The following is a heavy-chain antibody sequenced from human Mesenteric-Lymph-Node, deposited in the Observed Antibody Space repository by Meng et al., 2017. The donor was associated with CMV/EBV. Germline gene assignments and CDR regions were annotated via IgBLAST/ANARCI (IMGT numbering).Heavy chain of an antibody. J-gene: IGHJ6*02. CDR3: AREGQYYDSSGYYHYGMDV. V-gene: IGHV3-48*04. Sequence: GESLKISCAASGFSFSTYNMNCVRQAPGQGLEWVSYITSSGSTIYYTDSVKGRFTISRDNAKNSLYLQMNSLRAEDTAVYYCAREGQYYDSSGYYHYGMDVWGLGTTVTVSS. D-gene: IGHD3-22*01. CDR2: ITSSGSTI. CDR1: GFSFSTYN.